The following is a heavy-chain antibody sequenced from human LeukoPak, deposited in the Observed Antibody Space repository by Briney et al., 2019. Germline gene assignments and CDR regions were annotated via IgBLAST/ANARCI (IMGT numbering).Heavy chain of an antibody. CDR3: ARVERSKIPQNYYDAFDI. CDR2: INHSGST. CDR1: GGSFSGYY. V-gene: IGHV4-34*01. J-gene: IGHJ3*02. D-gene: IGHD1-7*01. Sequence: PSETLSLTCAVYGGSFSGYYWSWIRQPPGKGLEWIGEINHSGSTNYNPSLKSRVTISVDTSKNQFSLKLSSVTAADTAVYYCARVERSKIPQNYYDAFDIWDQGTMVTVSS.